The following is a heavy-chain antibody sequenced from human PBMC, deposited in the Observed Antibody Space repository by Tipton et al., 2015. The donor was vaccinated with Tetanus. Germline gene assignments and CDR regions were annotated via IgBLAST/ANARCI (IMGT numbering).Heavy chain of an antibody. CDR3: VRGRGLGAYSFGFEY. V-gene: IGHV4-30-2*01. D-gene: IGHD5-18*01. CDR2: IYQTDST. Sequence: TLSLTCAVSGGLITTGGYSWGWIWQTPAQGLEWIGYIYQTDSTYYNPSLRSRLTISISRSKNQFSLKLTSVTAADTAVYYCVRGRGLGAYSFGFEYWGQGALVTVSS. CDR1: GGLITTGGYS. J-gene: IGHJ4*02.